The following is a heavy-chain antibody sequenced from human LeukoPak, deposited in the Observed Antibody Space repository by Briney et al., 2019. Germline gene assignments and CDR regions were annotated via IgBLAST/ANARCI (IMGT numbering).Heavy chain of an antibody. CDR3: ARHDNDDDFDY. CDR2: INMYTANP. D-gene: IGHD3-16*01. J-gene: IGHJ4*02. CDR1: GYTFTRYA. V-gene: IGHV7-4-1*02. Sequence: ASVKVSCTASGYTFTRYAINWLRQAPGQGLEWMGWINMYTANPAYAQGFTERFVSSLDTSVTTAYLQISNLKTEDTAVYYCARHDNDDDFDYWGQGTLVTVSS.